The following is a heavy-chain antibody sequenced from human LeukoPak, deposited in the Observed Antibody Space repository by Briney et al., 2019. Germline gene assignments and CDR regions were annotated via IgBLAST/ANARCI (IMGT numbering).Heavy chain of an antibody. J-gene: IGHJ6*04. Sequence: GGSLRLSCAASGFIFSSYGMHWVRQAPGKGLEWVAVISYDGSNKDYADSVKGRFTISRDNPKNTMYLQMNSLRAEDTAVYYCARDYDFWSGFGDVWGKGTTVTVSS. CDR3: ARDYDFWSGFGDV. D-gene: IGHD3-3*01. V-gene: IGHV3-30*03. CDR2: ISYDGSNK. CDR1: GFIFSSYG.